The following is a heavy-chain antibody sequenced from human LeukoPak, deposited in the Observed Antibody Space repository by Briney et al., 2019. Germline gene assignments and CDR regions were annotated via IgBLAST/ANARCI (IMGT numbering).Heavy chain of an antibody. CDR1: GFFFSDSA. D-gene: IGHD3-16*01. J-gene: IGHJ6*02. V-gene: IGHV3-23*01. CDR2: TTGLGDNT. CDR3: ARGGGLDV. Sequence: GGSLRLSCAASGFFFSDSAMAWVRQAPGKGLEWVSTTTGLGDNTHYADSVKGRFTFSRDNSKNTLYLQMTSLRVEDTAVYFCARGGGLDVWGQGATVTVSS.